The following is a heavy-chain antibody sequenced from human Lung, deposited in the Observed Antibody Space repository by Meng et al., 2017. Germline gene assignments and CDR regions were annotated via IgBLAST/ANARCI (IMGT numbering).Heavy chain of an antibody. V-gene: IGHV1-69*10. J-gene: IGHJ4*02. CDR3: ARGSYCGGDCYFLFDY. Sequence: QVQLVQSGAEVKKPGSSVKVSCKASGGTFSSYAISWVRQAPGQGLEWMGGIIPILGIANYAQKFQGRVTITADKSTSTAYMKLSSLRSEDTAVNYCARGSYCGGDCYFLFDYWGQGTLVTVSS. CDR1: GGTFSSYA. D-gene: IGHD2-21*02. CDR2: IIPILGIA.